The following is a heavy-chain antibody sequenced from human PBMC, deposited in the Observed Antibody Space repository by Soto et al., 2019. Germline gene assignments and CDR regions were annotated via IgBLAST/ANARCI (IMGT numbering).Heavy chain of an antibody. V-gene: IGHV3-23*01. CDR1: GFIISSYA. D-gene: IGHD2-15*01. J-gene: IGHJ4*02. Sequence: EVQLLESGGGLVQPGGSLRLSCAASGFIISSYAMTWVRQAPGKGLEWVSSISDSGSSTYHADSVKGRFTISRDNSKNNLYLQMNSLRAEDTAVYYCAKGPTMGHCTGGNCYGDYWGQGTLVTVSS. CDR2: ISDSGSST. CDR3: AKGPTMGHCTGGNCYGDY.